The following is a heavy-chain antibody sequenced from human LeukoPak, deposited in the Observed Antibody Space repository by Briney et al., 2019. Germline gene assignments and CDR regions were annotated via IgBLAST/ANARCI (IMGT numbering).Heavy chain of an antibody. CDR1: GFTFSSYG. D-gene: IGHD5-24*01. J-gene: IGHJ4*02. CDR2: ISYDGSNK. CDR3: AKDSYRDGYNSPYRPRSLDY. Sequence: PGGSLRLSCAASGFTFSSYGMHWVRQAPGKGLEWVAVISYDGSNKYYADSVKGRFTISRDNSKNTLYLQMNSLRAEDTAVYYCAKDSYRDGYNSPYRPRSLDYWGQGTLVTVSS. V-gene: IGHV3-30*18.